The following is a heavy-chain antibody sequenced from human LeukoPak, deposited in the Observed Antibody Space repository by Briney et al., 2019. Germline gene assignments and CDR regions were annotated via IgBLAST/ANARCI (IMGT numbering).Heavy chain of an antibody. J-gene: IGHJ4*02. D-gene: IGHD3-10*01. Sequence: SETLSLTCAVYGGSFSGYYWSWIRQPPGKGLEWIGEINHSGSTNYNPSLKSRVTISVDTSKNQFSLKLSSVTAADTAVYYCARPAGSGSYSFDYWGQGTLVTVSS. CDR2: INHSGST. V-gene: IGHV4-34*01. CDR1: GGSFSGYY. CDR3: ARPAGSGSYSFDY.